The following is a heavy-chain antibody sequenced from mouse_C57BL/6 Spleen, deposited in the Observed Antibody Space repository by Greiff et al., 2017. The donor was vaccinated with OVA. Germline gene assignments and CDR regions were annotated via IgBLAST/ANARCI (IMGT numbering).Heavy chain of an antibody. D-gene: IGHD2-3*01. CDR1: GFTFSSYA. CDR3: ARDGYWAFDY. Sequence: EVKVVESGGGLVKPGGSLKLSCAASGFTFSSYAMSWVRQTPEKRLEWVATISDGGSYTYYPDNVKGRFTISRDNAKNNLYLQMSHLKSEDTAMYYCARDGYWAFDYWGQGTTLTVSS. CDR2: ISDGGSYT. J-gene: IGHJ2*01. V-gene: IGHV5-4*01.